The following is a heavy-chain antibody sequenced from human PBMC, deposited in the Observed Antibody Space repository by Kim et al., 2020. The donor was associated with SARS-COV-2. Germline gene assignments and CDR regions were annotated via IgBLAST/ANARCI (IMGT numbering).Heavy chain of an antibody. Sequence: NYAQKFQERGTITRDMSTSTAYMGLSSLRSEDTAVYYCAADFWSGIFDYWGQGTLVTVSS. CDR3: AADFWSGIFDY. J-gene: IGHJ4*02. D-gene: IGHD3-3*01. V-gene: IGHV1-58*01.